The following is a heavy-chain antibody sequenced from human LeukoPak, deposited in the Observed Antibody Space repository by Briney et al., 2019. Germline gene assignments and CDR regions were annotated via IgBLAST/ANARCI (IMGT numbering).Heavy chain of an antibody. J-gene: IGHJ4*02. Sequence: SETLSLTCTVSGYSISTGYYWGWIRQPPGKGLEWIGTIYHSGSTYYNPSLKSRFTISIDTSKNQFSLKLSSVTAADTAVYYCARERPDSSSWYRVYDYWGQGTLVTVSS. CDR2: IYHSGST. CDR1: GYSISTGYY. V-gene: IGHV4-38-2*02. CDR3: ARERPDSSSWYRVYDY. D-gene: IGHD6-13*01.